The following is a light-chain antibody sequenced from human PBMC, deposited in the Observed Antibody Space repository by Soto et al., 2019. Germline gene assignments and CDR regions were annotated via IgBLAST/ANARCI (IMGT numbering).Light chain of an antibody. V-gene: IGKV1-5*01. CDR1: QRISSW. CDR2: DAS. J-gene: IGKJ2*01. CDR3: QQYNSYPYT. Sequence: DIQMTQSPSTLSASVGDKVTIPCRASQRISSWLAWYQQKPGKAPKVLIYDASSLESGVPSRFSGSGSGTEFTLTISSLQPDDFATYSCQQYNSYPYTFGQGTKLEIK.